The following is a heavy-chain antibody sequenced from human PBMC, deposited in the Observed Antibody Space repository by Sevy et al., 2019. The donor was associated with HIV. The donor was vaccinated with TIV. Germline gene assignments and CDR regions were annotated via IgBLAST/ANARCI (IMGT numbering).Heavy chain of an antibody. D-gene: IGHD6-19*01. Sequence: ASVKVSCKASGYTFTTYGITWVRQAPGQGLEWMGWISTYNSMINYAQKFQGRVTMTTDTSTSTAYMELRSLRSDDPAVYYCARSTRVAGLCNWFDPWGQGTLVTVSS. CDR3: ARSTRVAGLCNWFDP. J-gene: IGHJ5*02. CDR1: GYTFTTYG. V-gene: IGHV1-18*01. CDR2: ISTYNSMI.